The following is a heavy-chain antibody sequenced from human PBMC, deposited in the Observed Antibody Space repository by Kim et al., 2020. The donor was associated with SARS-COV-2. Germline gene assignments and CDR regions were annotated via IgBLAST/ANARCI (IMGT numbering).Heavy chain of an antibody. V-gene: IGHV3-30*18. J-gene: IGHJ6*02. CDR3: AKDHSSGWWADYYYGMDV. Sequence: GGSLRLSCAASGFTFSSYGMHWVRQAPGKGLEWVAVISYDGSNKYYADSVKGRFTISRDNSKNTLYLQMNSLRAEDTAVYYCAKDHSSGWWADYYYGMDVWGQGTTVTVSS. D-gene: IGHD6-19*01. CDR1: GFTFSSYG. CDR2: ISYDGSNK.